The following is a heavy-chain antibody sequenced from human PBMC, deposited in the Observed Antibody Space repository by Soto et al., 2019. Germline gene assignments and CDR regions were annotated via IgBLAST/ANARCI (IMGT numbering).Heavy chain of an antibody. V-gene: IGHV3-21*01. CDR2: ISSSSSYI. CDR3: ARVNDYVWGSDY. J-gene: IGHJ4*02. CDR1: GFTFSTYG. D-gene: IGHD3-16*01. Sequence: XGSLGLSCTASGFTFSTYGMHGVRQAPGKGLEWVSSISSSSSYIYYADSVKGRFTISRDNAKNSLYLQMNSLRAEDTAVYYCARVNDYVWGSDYWGQGTLVTVSS.